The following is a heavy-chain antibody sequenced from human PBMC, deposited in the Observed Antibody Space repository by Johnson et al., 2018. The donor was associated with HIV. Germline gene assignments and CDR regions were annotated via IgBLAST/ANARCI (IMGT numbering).Heavy chain of an antibody. Sequence: QVQLVESGGGVVQPGRSLRLSCAASGFTFSKYGMHWVRQAPGKGLEWVAVIWYDGNNKYYGDSVKGRFTISRDNSKNTLYLQMNSLRAEDTAVYYCARASNSGYDQAFDIWGQGTMVNVSS. CDR2: IWYDGNNK. D-gene: IGHD5-12*01. V-gene: IGHV3-33*01. J-gene: IGHJ3*02. CDR3: ARASNSGYDQAFDI. CDR1: GFTFSKYG.